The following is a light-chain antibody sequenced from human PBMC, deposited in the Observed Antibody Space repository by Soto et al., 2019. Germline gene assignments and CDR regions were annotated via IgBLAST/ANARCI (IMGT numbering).Light chain of an antibody. CDR3: QQTYAAPLT. V-gene: IGKV1-39*01. CDR1: QSISRY. J-gene: IGKJ4*01. CDR2: AAS. Sequence: DIQMTQSPASLSASVGDRVTITCRASQSISRYLNWYQQKPGKAPTLLISAASTLQSGVPSRFSGSGKGTHFTLSISDLRPEDFATYYCQQTYAAPLTFGGGTRVEI.